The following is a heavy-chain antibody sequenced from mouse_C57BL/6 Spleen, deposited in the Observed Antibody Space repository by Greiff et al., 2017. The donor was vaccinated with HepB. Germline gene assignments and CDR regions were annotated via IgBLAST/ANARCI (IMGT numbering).Heavy chain of an antibody. CDR3: ARAGGSSGYGFAY. D-gene: IGHD3-2*02. V-gene: IGHV1-52*01. CDR1: GYTFTSYW. CDR2: IDPSDSET. Sequence: QVQLQQSGAELVRPGSSVKLSCKASGYTFTSYWMHWVKQRPIQGLEWIGNIDPSDSETHYNQKFKDKATLTVDKSSSTAYMQLSSLTSEDAAVYYCARAGGSSGYGFAYWGQGTLVTVSA. J-gene: IGHJ3*01.